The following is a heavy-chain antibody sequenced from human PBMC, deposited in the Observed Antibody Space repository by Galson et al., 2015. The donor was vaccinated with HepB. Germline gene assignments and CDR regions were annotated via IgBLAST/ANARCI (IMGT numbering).Heavy chain of an antibody. CDR1: GGSFSGYY. D-gene: IGHD4-11*01. CDR3: ARDTVRLGLDY. CDR2: INHSGST. Sequence: ETLSLTCAVYGGSFSGYYWSWIRQPPVQGLEWIGEINHSGSTNYNPSLKSRVTISVDTSKNQFSLKLSSVTAADTAVYYCARDTVRLGLDYWGQGTLVTVSS. J-gene: IGHJ4*02. V-gene: IGHV4-34*01.